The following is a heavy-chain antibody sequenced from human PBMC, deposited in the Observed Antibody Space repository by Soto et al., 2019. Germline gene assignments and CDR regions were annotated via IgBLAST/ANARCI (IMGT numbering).Heavy chain of an antibody. CDR2: ISYDGSNK. CDR1: GFTFSSYA. D-gene: IGHD3-3*01. J-gene: IGHJ6*02. V-gene: IGHV3-30-3*01. CDR3: ARDRTWSGNYYYGMDV. Sequence: GGSLRLSCTASGFTFSSYAMHWVRQAPGKGLEWVAVISYDGSNKYYADSVKGRFTISRDNSKNTLYLQMNSLRAEDTAVYYCARDRTWSGNYYYGMDVRGQRTTVTVSS.